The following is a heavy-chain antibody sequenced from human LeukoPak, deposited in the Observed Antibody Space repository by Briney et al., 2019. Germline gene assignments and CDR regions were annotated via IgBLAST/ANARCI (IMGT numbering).Heavy chain of an antibody. CDR3: ARFSSGCSTSSCYLTY. V-gene: IGHV4-59*11. J-gene: IGHJ4*02. Sequence: SETLSLTCSVSGGSLSSHYWSWIRQPPGKGLELIGHIHDTGSTFYNPSLRGRVTISLDTSNNQFSLKLTSMTAADTAVYYCARFSSGCSTSSCYLTYCGQGTLVTVS. CDR1: GGSLSSHY. CDR2: IHDTGST. D-gene: IGHD2-2*01.